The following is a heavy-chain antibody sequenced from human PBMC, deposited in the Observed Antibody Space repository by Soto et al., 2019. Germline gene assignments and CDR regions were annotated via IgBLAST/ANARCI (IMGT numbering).Heavy chain of an antibody. CDR3: AKGVPSPTQHAFDI. J-gene: IGHJ3*02. V-gene: IGHV3-30*18. CDR1: GFSFSSYD. CDR2: ISYDGSDK. Sequence: GGSLRLSCAASGFSFSSYDMYWVRQAPGKGLEWVAMISYDGSDKYFSDSVKGRLTISRDNSKNTVSLEMNSLRTKDTAAYYCAKGVPSPTQHAFDIWGQGTMVTVSS.